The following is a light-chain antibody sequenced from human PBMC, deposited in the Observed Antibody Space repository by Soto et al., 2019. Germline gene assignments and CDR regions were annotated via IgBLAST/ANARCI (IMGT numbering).Light chain of an antibody. CDR3: QQSYSTHQS. CDR2: AAS. Sequence: IQMTQSPSSLSASVGDRVTITCRASQSISSYLNWYQQKPGKAPKLLIYAASSLQSGVPSRFSGSGSGTDITLTISSLQPEDFATYYCQQSYSTHQSFHQGTKLEIK. V-gene: IGKV1-39*01. CDR1: QSISSY. J-gene: IGKJ2*01.